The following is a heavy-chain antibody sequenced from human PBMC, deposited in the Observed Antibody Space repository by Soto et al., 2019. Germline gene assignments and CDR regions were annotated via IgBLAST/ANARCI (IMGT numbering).Heavy chain of an antibody. Sequence: ASVKVSCKASGYTFTSYGISWVRQAPGQGLEWMGWISAYNGNTNYAQKLQGRVTMTTDTSTSTAYMELRSLGSDDTAVYYCARAHGDGYKYNWFDPWGQGTLVTVSS. D-gene: IGHD5-12*01. CDR3: ARAHGDGYKYNWFDP. CDR1: GYTFTSYG. J-gene: IGHJ5*02. V-gene: IGHV1-18*04. CDR2: ISAYNGNT.